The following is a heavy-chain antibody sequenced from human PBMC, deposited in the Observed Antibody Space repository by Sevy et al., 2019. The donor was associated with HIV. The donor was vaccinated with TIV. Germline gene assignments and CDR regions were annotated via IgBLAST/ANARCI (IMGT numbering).Heavy chain of an antibody. Sequence: GGSLRLSCAASGFTFSSYDMHWVRQATGKGLEWVSAIGTAGDTYYPDSVKGRFTISRDNSKNTLYLQMNSLRAEDTAVYYCARDGGVVLERRIAYYYYGMDVWGQGTTVTVSS. V-gene: IGHV3-13*01. D-gene: IGHD1-1*01. CDR2: IGTAGDT. CDR1: GFTFSSYD. CDR3: ARDGGVVLERRIAYYYYGMDV. J-gene: IGHJ6*02.